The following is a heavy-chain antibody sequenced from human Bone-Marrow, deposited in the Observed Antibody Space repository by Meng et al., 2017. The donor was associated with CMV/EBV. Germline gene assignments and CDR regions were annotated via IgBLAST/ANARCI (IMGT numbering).Heavy chain of an antibody. D-gene: IGHD2-2*01. CDR1: GFTFSDYY. Sequence: GGSLRLSCAASGFTFSDYYMSWIRQAPGKGLEWVSYISSSGSTIYYADSVKGRFTISRDNSKNTPYLQMNSLRAEDTAVYYCANRGDGYCSSTSCYRYYYYGMDVWGQGTTVTVSS. J-gene: IGHJ6*02. CDR2: ISSSGSTI. V-gene: IGHV3-11*04. CDR3: ANRGDGYCSSTSCYRYYYYGMDV.